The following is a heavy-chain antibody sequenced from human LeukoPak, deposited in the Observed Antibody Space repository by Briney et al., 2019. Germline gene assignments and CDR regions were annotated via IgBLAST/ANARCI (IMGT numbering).Heavy chain of an antibody. J-gene: IGHJ3*02. V-gene: IGHV3-30*02. CDR2: IRYDGSNK. D-gene: IGHD3-22*01. CDR3: ARVQYYYDSSAGAFDI. Sequence: GGSLRLSCAASGFTFSSYGMHWVRQAPGKGLEWVAFIRYDGSNKYYADSVKGRFTISRDNSKNTLYLQMNSLRAEDTAVYYCARVQYYYDSSAGAFDIWGQGTMVTVSS. CDR1: GFTFSSYG.